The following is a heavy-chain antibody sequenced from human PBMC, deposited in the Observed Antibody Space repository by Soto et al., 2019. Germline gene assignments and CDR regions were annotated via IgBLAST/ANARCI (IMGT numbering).Heavy chain of an antibody. CDR3: ARGAGYYDSSGYYPQPYYYYGMDV. J-gene: IGHJ6*02. CDR2: FDPEDGET. V-gene: IGHV1-24*01. CDR1: GYTLTELS. Sequence: ASVKVSCKVSGYTLTELSMHWVRQAPGKGLEWMGGFDPEDGETIYAQKFQGRVTMTEDTSTDTAYMELSSLRSEDTAVYYCARGAGYYDSSGYYPQPYYYYGMDVWG. D-gene: IGHD3-22*01.